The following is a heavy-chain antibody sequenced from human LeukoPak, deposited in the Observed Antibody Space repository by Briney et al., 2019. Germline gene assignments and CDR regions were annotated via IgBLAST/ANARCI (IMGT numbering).Heavy chain of an antibody. D-gene: IGHD4-23*01. Sequence: SETLSLTCTVFGGSISSYYWSWIRQPAGKGLEWIGRIYTSGSTNYNPSLKSRVTMSVDTSKNQFSLKLSSVTAADTAVYYCARDYGGNHNSGYWYFDLWGRGTLVTVSS. J-gene: IGHJ2*01. V-gene: IGHV4-4*07. CDR2: IYTSGST. CDR1: GGSISSYY. CDR3: ARDYGGNHNSGYWYFDL.